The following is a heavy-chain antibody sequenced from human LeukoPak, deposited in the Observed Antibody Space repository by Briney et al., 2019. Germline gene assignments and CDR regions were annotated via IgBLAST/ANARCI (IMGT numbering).Heavy chain of an antibody. CDR2: IYYSGTT. D-gene: IGHD6-13*01. Sequence: SETLSLTCTVSGGSLSSSDHYWSWIRQPPGKGLEWIAYIYYSGTTYYNPSLLSRVSISVDTSKSQFSLKLSSVTAADTAVYYCARGDSSSWSFKIWGQGTLATVSS. CDR3: ARGDSSSWSFKI. V-gene: IGHV4-30-4*01. J-gene: IGHJ4*02. CDR1: GGSLSSSDHY.